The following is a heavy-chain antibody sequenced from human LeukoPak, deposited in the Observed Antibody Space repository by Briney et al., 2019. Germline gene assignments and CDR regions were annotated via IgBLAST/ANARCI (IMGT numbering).Heavy chain of an antibody. D-gene: IGHD1-26*01. CDR1: GRSISSHY. V-gene: IGHV4-59*11. CDR2: IYYSGGA. Sequence: SETLSLTCTVSGRSISSHYWSWIRQPPGKGLEWIGHIYYSGGANYNPSLKSRVTISVDTFKIQFSMKLSSVTAADTAVYYCARDRVGMDVWGKGTTVTVSS. J-gene: IGHJ6*03. CDR3: ARDRVGMDV.